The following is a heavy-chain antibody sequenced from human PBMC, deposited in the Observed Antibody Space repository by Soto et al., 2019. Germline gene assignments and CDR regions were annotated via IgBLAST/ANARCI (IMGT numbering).Heavy chain of an antibody. CDR1: GGSISSSSYY. J-gene: IGHJ4*02. V-gene: IGHV4-39*07. D-gene: IGHD2-2*01. Sequence: LETLSLTCTVSGGSISSSSYYWGWIRQPPGKGLEWIGSINYSGSTYYNPSLQSRVTMSVDTSKNQFSLNLSSVTAADTAVYYCARVGCLSTGCQHRYDYWGQGTLVTVSS. CDR2: INYSGST. CDR3: ARVGCLSTGCQHRYDY.